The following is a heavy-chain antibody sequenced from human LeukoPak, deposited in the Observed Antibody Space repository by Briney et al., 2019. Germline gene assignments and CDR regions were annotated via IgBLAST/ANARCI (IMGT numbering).Heavy chain of an antibody. CDR3: ANPVVEEREGTFDY. V-gene: IGHV3-66*01. Sequence: PGGSLRLSCAASGFTVSSNYMSWVRQAPGKGLEWVSVIYSGGNTYYADSVKGRFTISRDNSKNTLYLQMSSLRVEDTAVYYCANPVVEEREGTFDYWGRGTLVTVSS. J-gene: IGHJ4*02. D-gene: IGHD1-1*01. CDR2: IYSGGNT. CDR1: GFTVSSNY.